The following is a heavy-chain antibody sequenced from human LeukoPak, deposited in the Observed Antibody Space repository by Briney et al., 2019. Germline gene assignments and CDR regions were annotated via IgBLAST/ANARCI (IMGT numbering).Heavy chain of an antibody. J-gene: IGHJ4*02. CDR3: ARDTPGYCSTTSCYGFDY. D-gene: IGHD2-2*01. V-gene: IGHV3-21*01. CDR1: GFTFSTYS. CDR2: ISSSSSYI. Sequence: PGGSLRLSCAASGFTFSTYSMNWVRQAPGKGLEWVSYISSSSSYIYYADSVKGRFTISRDNAKNSLYLQMNSLRADDTAVYYCARDTPGYCSTTSCYGFDYWGQGTLVTVSS.